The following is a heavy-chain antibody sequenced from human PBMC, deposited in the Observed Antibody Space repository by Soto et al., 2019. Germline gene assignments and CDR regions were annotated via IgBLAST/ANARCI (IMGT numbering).Heavy chain of an antibody. V-gene: IGHV3-23*01. CDR2: VSGSVGST. Sequence: EVQLLESGGGLVQPGGSLRLSCAASGFTFSSYAMSWVRQAPGKGLEWISAVSGSVGSTYYADSVKGRFTISRDNSKDTLYLQMNNLRAEDTAVYYCAKPPDYNWNDYWGQGPLVTVSS. CDR3: AKPPDYNWNDY. J-gene: IGHJ4*02. CDR1: GFTFSSYA. D-gene: IGHD1-20*01.